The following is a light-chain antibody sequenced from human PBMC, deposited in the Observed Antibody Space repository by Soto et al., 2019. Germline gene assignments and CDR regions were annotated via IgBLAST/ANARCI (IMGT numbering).Light chain of an antibody. J-gene: IGKJ4*01. V-gene: IGKV3-15*01. CDR2: GVS. Sequence: EIVMIQSPATLSGSPGESVTLSWRASQLFSSNLAWYQHKPGQAPRLLIYGVSTRDTGVPDRFSGSAYGTEFNLTISSLQSEDFAVYYCQQYNNWPLTFGGGTKVDIK. CDR3: QQYNNWPLT. CDR1: QLFSSN.